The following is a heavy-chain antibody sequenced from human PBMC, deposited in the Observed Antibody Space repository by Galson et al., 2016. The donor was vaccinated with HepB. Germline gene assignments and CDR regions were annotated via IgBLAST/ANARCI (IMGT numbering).Heavy chain of an antibody. V-gene: IGHV4-31*03. CDR2: ISYSGVS. J-gene: IGHJ6*02. CDR3: TRAATGYYYGMDV. CDR1: GASISSSGYY. Sequence: LSLTCTVSGASISSSGYYWSWIRHHPGKGLEWIGYISYSGVSYYYPSLKSRVTISADTSKNQFSLKLTSVSAADTALYYCTRAATGYYYGMDVWGQGTTVTVSS.